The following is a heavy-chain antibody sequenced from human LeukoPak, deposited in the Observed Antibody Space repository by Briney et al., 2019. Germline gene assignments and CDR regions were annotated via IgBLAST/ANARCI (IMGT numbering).Heavy chain of an antibody. D-gene: IGHD4-17*01. CDR2: IKQDGSEK. CDR3: ARDRPVYGESN. Sequence: GGSLRLSCVVSGFTISNYWMSWVRQAPGKGLEWVANIKQDGSEKYYVDSVKGRFTISRDNAKNSLYLQMNRLRAEDTAVYYCARDRPVYGESNWGQGTLVTVSS. V-gene: IGHV3-7*03. J-gene: IGHJ4*02. CDR1: GFTISNYW.